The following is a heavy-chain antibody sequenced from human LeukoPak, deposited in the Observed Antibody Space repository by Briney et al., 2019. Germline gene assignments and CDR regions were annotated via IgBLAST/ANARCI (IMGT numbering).Heavy chain of an antibody. D-gene: IGHD2-8*02. CDR1: GFTFSSYA. J-gene: IGHJ4*02. V-gene: IGHV3-23*01. CDR3: ARLTGASNSGY. Sequence: GGSLRLSCAASGFTFSSYAMSWVRQAPGKGLEWVSDISGSTLATCYVDSVKGRFTISRDNSKNTLYLQMNSLKAEDTAVYYCARLTGASNSGYWGQGTLVTVSS. CDR2: ISGSTLAT.